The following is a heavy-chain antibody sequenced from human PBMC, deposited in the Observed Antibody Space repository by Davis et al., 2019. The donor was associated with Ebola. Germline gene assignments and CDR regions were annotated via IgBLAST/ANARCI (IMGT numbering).Heavy chain of an antibody. V-gene: IGHV3-30*04. CDR2: TSHNERER. Sequence: PGGSLRPSCVASGFTFSNHAMHWVRQAPGKGLEWVAVTSHNERERFYGESVQGRFTISRDNSENVLYLQMDSLRPDDTAIYFCARALHDEVLDYWGQGTPVTVSS. CDR1: GFTFSNHA. J-gene: IGHJ4*02. CDR3: ARALHDEVLDY. D-gene: IGHD1-1*01.